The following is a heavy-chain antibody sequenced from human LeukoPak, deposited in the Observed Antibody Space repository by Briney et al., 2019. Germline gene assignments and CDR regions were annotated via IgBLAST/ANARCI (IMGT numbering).Heavy chain of an antibody. CDR3: ARDRIAVANVIDY. CDR2: IYSGGTT. D-gene: IGHD6-19*01. J-gene: IGHJ4*02. V-gene: IGHV3-53*01. CDR1: GFTVSSKY. Sequence: GGSLRLSCAASGFTVSSKYMSWVRQAPGKGLEWVSVIYSGGTTHYADSVRDRFTISRDNSKNSLYLQMNSLRAEDTAVYYCARDRIAVANVIDYWGQGTLVTVSS.